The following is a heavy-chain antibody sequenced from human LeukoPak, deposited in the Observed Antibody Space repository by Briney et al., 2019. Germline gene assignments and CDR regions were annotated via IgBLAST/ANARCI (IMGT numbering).Heavy chain of an antibody. CDR3: ARGLPGCSGGSCYHYDY. V-gene: IGHV1-8*01. Sequence: ASVKVSCKASGYTFTSYDINWVRQATGQGLEWMGWKNPNTGNTGYAQKFQGRVTMTRDTSTSTVYMELSSLRSEDTAVYYCARGLPGCSGGSCYHYDYWGQGTLVTVSS. CDR1: GYTFTSYD. CDR2: KNPNTGNT. D-gene: IGHD2-15*01. J-gene: IGHJ4*02.